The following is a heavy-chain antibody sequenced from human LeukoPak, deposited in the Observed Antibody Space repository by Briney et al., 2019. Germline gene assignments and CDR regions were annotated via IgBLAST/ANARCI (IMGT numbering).Heavy chain of an antibody. CDR2: INWNGAWT. D-gene: IGHD3-22*01. CDR3: AGYYYDSSRGFDL. Sequence: GGSLRLSCAASGFKFDDYGMSWVRQAPGKGLEWVRDINWNGAWTGYADSAKGRFTISRDNAKNSLYLQMNSLRAEDTALYYCAGYYYDSSRGFDLWGQGTLVTVSA. CDR1: GFKFDDYG. J-gene: IGHJ5*02. V-gene: IGHV3-20*04.